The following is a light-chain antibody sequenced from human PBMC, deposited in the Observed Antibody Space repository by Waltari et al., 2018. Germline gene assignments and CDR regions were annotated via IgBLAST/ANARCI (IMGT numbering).Light chain of an antibody. V-gene: IGLV2-23*02. CDR3: CSYAGSAISV. J-gene: IGLJ3*02. Sequence: QSALTQTPTVSGSPGQSITISCRATSRDIGNYNLVSWYQQHPGKAPTLMIYDVNKRPSGVSNRFSGSKSGNTAFLTISGLQTADEADYYCCSYAGSAISVFGGGTKLTVL. CDR1: SRDIGNYNL. CDR2: DVN.